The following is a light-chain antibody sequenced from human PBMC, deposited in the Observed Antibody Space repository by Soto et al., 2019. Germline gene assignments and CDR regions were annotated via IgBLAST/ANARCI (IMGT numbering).Light chain of an antibody. Sequence: EIVLTQSPGTLSLSPGERATLSCRASQSVSSDYLAWYQQRPGQAPRVLIYGASSRATGIPDRFSGSGSGTDFTLTISSLEPEDFGVYYCQQRSNWPPEWTFGQGTKVDIK. CDR1: QSVSSDY. CDR3: QQRSNWPPEWT. CDR2: GAS. V-gene: IGKV3D-20*02. J-gene: IGKJ1*01.